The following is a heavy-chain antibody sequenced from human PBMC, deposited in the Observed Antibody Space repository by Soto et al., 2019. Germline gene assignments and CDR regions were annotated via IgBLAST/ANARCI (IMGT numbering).Heavy chain of an antibody. D-gene: IGHD6-19*01. Sequence: SGPTLVNPTQTLTLTCTFSGFSLSGSGMCLTWIRQPPGKALEWLALIDWEDEKFYSTSLKTRLTISKDTSKIQVVLSMTSMDPVDTATYFCARRLCSGWYLMDYWGQGALVTVSS. CDR3: ARRLCSGWYLMDY. J-gene: IGHJ4*02. CDR2: IDWEDEK. CDR1: GFSLSGSGMC. V-gene: IGHV2-70*12.